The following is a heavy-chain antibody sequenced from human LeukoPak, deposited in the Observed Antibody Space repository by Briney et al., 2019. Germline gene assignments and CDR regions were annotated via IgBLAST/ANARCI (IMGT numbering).Heavy chain of an antibody. Sequence: SETLSLTCAVSGGSISSSNWWSWVRQPPGKGLEWIGEIYHSGSTNYNPSLKSRVTISVDKSKNQFSLKLCSVTAADTAVYYCARNDYGDYKPFYYGMDVWGKGTTVTVSS. J-gene: IGHJ6*04. CDR2: IYHSGST. CDR1: GGSISSSNW. CDR3: ARNDYGDYKPFYYGMDV. V-gene: IGHV4-4*02. D-gene: IGHD4-17*01.